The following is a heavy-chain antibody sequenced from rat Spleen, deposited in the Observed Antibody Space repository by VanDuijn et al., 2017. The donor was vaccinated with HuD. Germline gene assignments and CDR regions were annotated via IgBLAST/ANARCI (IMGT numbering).Heavy chain of an antibody. CDR2: ISNDDSNT. Sequence: EVQLVESGGGLVRPGRSLKLSCAASGFTFSDYNMAWVRQAPKKGLEWVATISNDDSNTYYRDSVKGRFTISRDNAKITLYLQMDSLRSDDTATYYCTTDRRYYDDSYVMDAWGQGASVTVSS. D-gene: IGHD1-12*02. V-gene: IGHV5-7*01. CDR1: GFTFSDYN. J-gene: IGHJ4*01. CDR3: TTDRRYYDDSYVMDA.